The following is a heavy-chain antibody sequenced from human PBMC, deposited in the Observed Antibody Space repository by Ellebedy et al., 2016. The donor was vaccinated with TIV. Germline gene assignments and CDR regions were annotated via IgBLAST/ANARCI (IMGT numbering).Heavy chain of an antibody. J-gene: IGHJ4*02. CDR1: GGIFRSNA. Sequence: SVKVSCKASGGIFRSNAISWVRQAPGQGLEWMGGIIAIFGTASYAQKFQGRVTITADESTSTVYMELSSLRSEDTAVYYCARVSGYSFGYFDYWGQGTLVTVSS. D-gene: IGHD5-18*01. V-gene: IGHV1-69*13. CDR2: IIAIFGTA. CDR3: ARVSGYSFGYFDY.